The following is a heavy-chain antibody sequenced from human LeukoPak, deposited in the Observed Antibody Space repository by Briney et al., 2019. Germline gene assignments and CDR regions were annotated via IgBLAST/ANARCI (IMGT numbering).Heavy chain of an antibody. CDR1: GDSVSSNSAA. CDR2: TYYRSKWYN. CDR3: ARGELWGSYRPLDY. J-gene: IGHJ4*02. V-gene: IGHV6-1*01. D-gene: IGHD3-16*02. Sequence: SQTLSLTCAISGDSVSSNSAAWNWIRQSPSRGLEWLGRTYYRSKWYNDYAVSVKSRIAISPDTSKNQFSLQLNPVTPEDTAVYYCARGELWGSYRPLDYWGQGTLVTVSS.